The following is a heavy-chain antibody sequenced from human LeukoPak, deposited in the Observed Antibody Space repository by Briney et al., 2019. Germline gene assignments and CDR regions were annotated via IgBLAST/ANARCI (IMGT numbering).Heavy chain of an antibody. D-gene: IGHD2-15*01. CDR3: ARGGRYCSGGSCYSAGWFDP. J-gene: IGHJ5*02. Sequence: PGGSLRLSCAASGFTFSSYSMNWVRQAPGKGLEWVSSISSSSSYIYYADSVKGRFTISRDNAENSLYLQMNSLRAEDTAVYYCARGGRYCSGGSCYSAGWFDPWGQGTLVTVSS. V-gene: IGHV3-21*01. CDR2: ISSSSSYI. CDR1: GFTFSSYS.